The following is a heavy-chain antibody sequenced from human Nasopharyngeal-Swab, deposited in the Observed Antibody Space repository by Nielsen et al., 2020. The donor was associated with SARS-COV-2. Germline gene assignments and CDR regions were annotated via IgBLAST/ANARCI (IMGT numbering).Heavy chain of an antibody. Sequence: SVKVSCRASGGTFSSYAISWVRQAPGQGLEGMGGIIPIFGTANYAQKFQGRVTITADESTSTDYMELSSLRSEDTAVYYCAREYYDSRPPSVYYYYGMDVWGQGTTVTVSS. V-gene: IGHV1-69*13. D-gene: IGHD3-22*01. J-gene: IGHJ6*02. CDR3: AREYYDSRPPSVYYYYGMDV. CDR2: IIPIFGTA. CDR1: GGTFSSYA.